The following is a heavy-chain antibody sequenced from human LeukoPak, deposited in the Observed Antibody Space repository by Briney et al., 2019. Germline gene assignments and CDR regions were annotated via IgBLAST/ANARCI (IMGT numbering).Heavy chain of an antibody. V-gene: IGHV3-21*03. Sequence: GGSLRLSCAASGFTFSSSSMNWVRQAPGKGLEWVSSISSSSIYMYYSDSVKGRFTISRDNARNSLYLQMDNLRAEDTGVYYCARDFYDGFALDYWGQGTLVTVSS. CDR1: GFTFSSSS. CDR3: ARDFYDGFALDY. D-gene: IGHD2/OR15-2a*01. CDR2: ISSSSIYM. J-gene: IGHJ4*02.